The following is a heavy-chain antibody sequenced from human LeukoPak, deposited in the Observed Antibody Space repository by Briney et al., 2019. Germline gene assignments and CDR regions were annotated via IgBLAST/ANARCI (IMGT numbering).Heavy chain of an antibody. Sequence: GGSLRLSCAASGFTSSSYAMSRVRQAPGKGLEWVSSISGSGGSTYYADSVKGRFTISRDNSKNTLYLQMNSLRAEDTALYHCAKFPAAGTNSGGFDYWGQGTLVTVSS. CDR3: AKFPAAGTNSGGFDY. V-gene: IGHV3-23*01. D-gene: IGHD6-13*01. CDR2: ISGSGGST. J-gene: IGHJ4*02. CDR1: GFTSSSYA.